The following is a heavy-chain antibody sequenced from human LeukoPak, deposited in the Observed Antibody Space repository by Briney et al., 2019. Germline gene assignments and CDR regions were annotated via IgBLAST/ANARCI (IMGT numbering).Heavy chain of an antibody. D-gene: IGHD2-2*02. CDR1: GGSFSGYY. V-gene: IGHV4-34*01. J-gene: IGHJ4*02. CDR3: ARSRKNDCTSTSCYTDC. Sequence: SETLSLTCAVYGGSFSGYYWSWIRQPPGKGLEWIGEINHSGSTNYNPSLKSRVTISVDTSKNQFSLKLSSVTTADTAVYYCARSRKNDCTSTSCYTDCWGQGTLVTVSS. CDR2: INHSGST.